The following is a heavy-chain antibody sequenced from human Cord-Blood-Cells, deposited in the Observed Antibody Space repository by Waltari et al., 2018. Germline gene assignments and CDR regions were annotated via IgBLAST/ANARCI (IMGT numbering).Heavy chain of an antibody. CDR1: GGSFSGYY. CDR3: ARVRRGYCSSTSCYLHAFDI. D-gene: IGHD2-2*01. CDR2: INHSGST. J-gene: IGHJ3*02. Sequence: QVQLQQWGAGLLKPSETLSLTCAVYGGSFSGYYWSWIRQPPGKGLEWIGEINHSGSTNYNPSLKSRVTISVDTSKNQFSLKLSSVTAADTAVYYCARVRRGYCSSTSCYLHAFDIWGQGTMVTVSS. V-gene: IGHV4-34*01.